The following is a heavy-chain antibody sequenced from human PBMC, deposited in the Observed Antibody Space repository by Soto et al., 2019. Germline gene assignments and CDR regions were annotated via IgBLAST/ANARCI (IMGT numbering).Heavy chain of an antibody. D-gene: IGHD2-15*01. V-gene: IGHV3-23*01. CDR3: AIVGGSGVNYLHP. Sequence: PGVSLRLSCATSGFTFRNYAMSWVRQAPGKGLEWVSTITTSGSTYYADSVKGRFTISRDNSKNTLYLQMKSLRAEDTAVYYCAIVGGSGVNYLHPLGQGRLVT. CDR2: ITTSGST. CDR1: GFTFRNYA. J-gene: IGHJ5*02.